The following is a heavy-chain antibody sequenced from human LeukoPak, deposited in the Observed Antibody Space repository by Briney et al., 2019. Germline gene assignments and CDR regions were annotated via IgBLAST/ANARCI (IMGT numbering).Heavy chain of an antibody. CDR1: GFTFSSYE. D-gene: IGHD5/OR15-5a*01. Sequence: PGGSLRLSCAASGFTFSSYEMNWVRQAPGKGLEWVSHISSSGTTIYYADSVKGRFTISRDNSKNTLYLQMNSLRAEDTAVYYCASMSLDYFDYWGQGTLVTVSS. V-gene: IGHV3-48*03. CDR3: ASMSLDYFDY. CDR2: ISSSGTTI. J-gene: IGHJ4*02.